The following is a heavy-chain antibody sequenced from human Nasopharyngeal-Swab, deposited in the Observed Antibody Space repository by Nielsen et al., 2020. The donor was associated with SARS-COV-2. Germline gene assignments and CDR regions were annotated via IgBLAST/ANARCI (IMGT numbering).Heavy chain of an antibody. V-gene: IGHV4-34*01. Sequence: SETLSLTFGLNGASFSVYYWGWIRQPPGKGLEWIGDITRSGNTNYNPTLRSRITISVAMSKGEFSLKLTSVPAADTAIYFCARVNNGGGMVPASYSFFMDVWGKGTSVAVSS. D-gene: IGHD3-3*02. CDR3: ARVNNGGGMVPASYSFFMDV. CDR1: GASFSVYY. CDR2: ITRSGNT. J-gene: IGHJ6*03.